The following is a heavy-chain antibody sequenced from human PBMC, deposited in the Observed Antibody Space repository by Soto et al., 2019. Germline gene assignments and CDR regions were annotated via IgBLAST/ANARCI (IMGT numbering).Heavy chain of an antibody. CDR1: GGSISSYY. CDR2: IYTSGST. CDR3: ARVCSSKSCYGVLEC. D-gene: IGHD2-2*01. J-gene: IGHJ1*01. Sequence: SETLSLTCTVSGGSISSYYWSWIRQPAGKGLEWIGRIYTSGSTNYNPSLKSRVTISVDTSKNQFSLKLSSVTAADTAVYYCARVCSSKSCYGVLECCGQGQLVIVSA. V-gene: IGHV4-4*07.